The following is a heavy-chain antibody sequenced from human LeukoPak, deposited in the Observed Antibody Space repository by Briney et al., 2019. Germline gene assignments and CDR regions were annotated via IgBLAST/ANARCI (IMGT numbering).Heavy chain of an antibody. CDR3: AKDGGSSGWYDWVDY. Sequence: GGSLRLSCAASGFTFSSYAMSCVRQAPGKGLEWVSAISGSGGSTYYADSVKGRFTISRDNSKNTLYLQMNSLRAEDTAVYYCAKDGGSSGWYDWVDYWGQGTLVTVSS. CDR1: GFTFSSYA. D-gene: IGHD6-19*01. J-gene: IGHJ4*02. V-gene: IGHV3-23*01. CDR2: ISGSGGST.